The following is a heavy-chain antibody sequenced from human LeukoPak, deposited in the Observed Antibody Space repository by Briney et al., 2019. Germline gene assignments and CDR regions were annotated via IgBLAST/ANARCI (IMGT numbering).Heavy chain of an antibody. CDR3: AKDQAVAGPGWYYMDV. Sequence: PGRSLRLSCAASGFTFSSYGMHWVRQAPGKGLEWVAVIWYDGSNKYYADSVMGRFTISRDNSKNTLYLQMNSLRAEDTAVYYCAKDQAVAGPGWYYMDVWGKGTTVTVSS. D-gene: IGHD6-19*01. V-gene: IGHV3-33*06. CDR2: IWYDGSNK. J-gene: IGHJ6*03. CDR1: GFTFSSYG.